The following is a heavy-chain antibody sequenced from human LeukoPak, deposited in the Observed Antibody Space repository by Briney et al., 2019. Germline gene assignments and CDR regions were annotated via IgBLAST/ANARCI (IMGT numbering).Heavy chain of an antibody. Sequence: PGESLKISCKGSGYSFTSYWIGWVRQMPGKGLEWMGIIYPGDSDTRYSPSFQGQVTISADKSISTAYLQWSSLKASDTAMYYCARIPTYYYVSSGYYSLDYWGQGTLVTVSS. CDR1: GYSFTSYW. J-gene: IGHJ4*02. D-gene: IGHD3-22*01. CDR3: ARIPTYYYVSSGYYSLDY. CDR2: IYPGDSDT. V-gene: IGHV5-51*01.